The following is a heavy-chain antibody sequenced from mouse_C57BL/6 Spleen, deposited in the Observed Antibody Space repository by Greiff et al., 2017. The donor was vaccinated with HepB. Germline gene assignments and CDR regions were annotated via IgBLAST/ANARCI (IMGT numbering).Heavy chain of an antibody. CDR3: ARPTTVVMDY. Sequence: EVKLVESGGGLVKPGGSLKLSCAASGFTFSDYGMHWVRQAPEKGLEWVAYISSGSSTIYYADTVKGRFTISRDNAKNTLFLQMTSLRSEDTAMYYCARPTTVVMDYWGQGTSVTVSS. CDR1: GFTFSDYG. J-gene: IGHJ4*01. D-gene: IGHD1-1*01. V-gene: IGHV5-17*01. CDR2: ISSGSSTI.